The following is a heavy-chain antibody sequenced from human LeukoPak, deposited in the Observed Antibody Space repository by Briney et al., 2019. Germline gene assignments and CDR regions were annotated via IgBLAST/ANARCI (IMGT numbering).Heavy chain of an antibody. CDR2: ISAYNGNT. CDR3: AGDDSVAGTDY. Sequence: ASVKVPCKASGYTFTSYGISWVRQAPGQGLEWMGWISAYNGNTNYARKLQGRVTMTTDTSTSTAYMELRSLRSDDTAVYYCAGDDSVAGTDYWGQGTLVTVSS. CDR1: GYTFTSYG. D-gene: IGHD6-19*01. V-gene: IGHV1-18*01. J-gene: IGHJ4*02.